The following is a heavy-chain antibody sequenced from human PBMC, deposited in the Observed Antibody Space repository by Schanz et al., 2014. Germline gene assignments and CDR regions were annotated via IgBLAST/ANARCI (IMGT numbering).Heavy chain of an antibody. J-gene: IGHJ5*02. CDR3: ARDSIIRDMGPFDP. Sequence: VQLVESGGGVVRPGGSLRLSCAGSGFTFSNYAIHWVRQAPGKGLEWVAFISYDGSNKYYADSVRDRFTISRDNSKNSVHLQMNGLRAEDTAVYYCARDSIIRDMGPFDPWGQGTLVVVSS. CDR2: ISYDGSNK. V-gene: IGHV3-30-3*01. CDR1: GFTFSNYA.